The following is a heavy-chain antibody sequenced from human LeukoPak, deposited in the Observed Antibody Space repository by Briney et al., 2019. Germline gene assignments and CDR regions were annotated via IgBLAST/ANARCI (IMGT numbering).Heavy chain of an antibody. V-gene: IGHV4-30-4*08. CDR3: ARDDYDFWSGPNWFDP. J-gene: IGHJ5*02. CDR1: GGSISSGDYY. D-gene: IGHD3-3*01. CDR2: IYYSGST. Sequence: PSETLSLTCTVSGGSISSGDYYWSWIRQPPGKGLEWIGYIYYSGSTYYNPSLKSRVTISVDTSKNQFSLKLSSVTAADTAVYYCARDDYDFWSGPNWFDPWGQGTLVTVSS.